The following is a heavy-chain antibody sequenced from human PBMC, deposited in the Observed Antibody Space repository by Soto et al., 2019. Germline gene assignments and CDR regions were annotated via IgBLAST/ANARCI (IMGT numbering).Heavy chain of an antibody. Sequence: QVQLVESGGDLVKPGGSLRLSCAASGYTFSDYYMSWIRQAPGKGLEWISYIDTSGTNIYYADSVKGRFTITRDNAKNSLYLELNSLRDQHTAVYYCASHYDMWSGYLSPVDYWGQGTLVTVSS. CDR3: ASHYDMWSGYLSPVDY. V-gene: IGHV3-11*01. J-gene: IGHJ4*02. CDR1: GYTFSDYY. CDR2: IDTSGTNI. D-gene: IGHD3-3*01.